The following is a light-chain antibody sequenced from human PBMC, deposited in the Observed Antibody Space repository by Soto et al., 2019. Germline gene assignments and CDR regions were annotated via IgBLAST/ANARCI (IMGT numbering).Light chain of an antibody. J-gene: IGLJ2*01. Sequence: QSVLTQPPSASGSPGQSVTITCTGTSSDIGTYKYVSWYQQHPGQAPTLIIYDVTERPSGVPDRFSGSKSGNTASLTVSGRRAEDEADYFCSSYAPRSTLIFGGGTRSPS. V-gene: IGLV2-8*01. CDR1: SSDIGTYKY. CDR3: SSYAPRSTLI. CDR2: DVT.